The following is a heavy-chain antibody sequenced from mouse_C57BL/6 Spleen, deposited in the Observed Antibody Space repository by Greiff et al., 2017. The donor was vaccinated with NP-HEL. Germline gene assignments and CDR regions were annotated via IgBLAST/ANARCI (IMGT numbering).Heavy chain of an antibody. V-gene: IGHV1-53*01. D-gene: IGHD1-1*01. J-gene: IGHJ1*03. CDR2: INPSNGGT. CDR1: GYTFTSYW. Sequence: VQLQQPGTELVKPGASVKLSCKASGYTFTSYWMHWVKQRPGQGLEWIGNINPSNGGTNYNEKFKSKATLTVDKSSSTAYMQLSSLTSEDSAVYYCAKPDHYYGSSYWYFDVWGTGTTVTVSS. CDR3: AKPDHYYGSSYWYFDV.